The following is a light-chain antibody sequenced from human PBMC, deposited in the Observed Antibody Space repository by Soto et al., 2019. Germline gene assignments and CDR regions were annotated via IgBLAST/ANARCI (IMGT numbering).Light chain of an antibody. CDR1: SSDVGGYNY. V-gene: IGLV2-14*01. CDR3: NSYTSKSTGV. CDR2: EVS. J-gene: IGLJ1*01. Sequence: QSALNQPASVSGSPGQSITISCTGTSSDVGGYNYVSWYQQHPGKAPKLIIYEVSNRPSGVSNRFSGSKSGNTASLTISGLQAEDEADYYCNSYTSKSTGVFGTGTKVTVL.